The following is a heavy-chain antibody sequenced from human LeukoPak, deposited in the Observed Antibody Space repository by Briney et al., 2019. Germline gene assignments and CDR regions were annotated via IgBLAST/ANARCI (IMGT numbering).Heavy chain of an antibody. J-gene: IGHJ5*02. CDR1: GFTFSNAW. D-gene: IGHD3-10*01. CDR3: TTLYYYGSGSYEP. Sequence: GGSLRLSCAASGFTFSNAWMSWVRQAPGKGLEWVGRIKSKTDGGTTDYAAPVKGRFTISRDDSKNTLYLQMNSLKTEDTAVYYCTTLYYYGSGSYEPWGQGTLVTVSS. V-gene: IGHV3-15*01. CDR2: IKSKTDGGTT.